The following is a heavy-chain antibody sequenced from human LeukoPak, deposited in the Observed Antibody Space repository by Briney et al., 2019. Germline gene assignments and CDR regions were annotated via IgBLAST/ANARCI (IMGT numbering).Heavy chain of an antibody. CDR3: ARHEAAYCGGDCYLRALDI. D-gene: IGHD2-21*02. CDR1: GGSISSSSYY. CDR2: IYYRGST. Sequence: SETLSLTCTVSGGSISSSSYYWGWIRQPPGKGLEWIGTIYYRGSTYYNPSLKSRVTISVDTSKKQFSLKLSSVTAADTAVYYCARHEAAYCGGDCYLRALDIWGQGTMVTVSS. V-gene: IGHV4-39*01. J-gene: IGHJ3*02.